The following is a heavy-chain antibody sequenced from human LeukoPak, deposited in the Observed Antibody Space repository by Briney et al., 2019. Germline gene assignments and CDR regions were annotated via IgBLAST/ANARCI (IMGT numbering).Heavy chain of an antibody. CDR1: GGTFSSYA. V-gene: IGHV1-69*13. CDR2: IIPIFGTA. CDR3: ARHPSPNDAFDI. J-gene: IGHJ3*02. Sequence: ASVKVSCEASGGTFSSYAISWVRQAPGQGLEWMGGIIPIFGTANYAQKFQGRVTITADESTSTAYMELSSLRSEDTAVYYCARHPSPNDAFDIWGQGTMVTVSS.